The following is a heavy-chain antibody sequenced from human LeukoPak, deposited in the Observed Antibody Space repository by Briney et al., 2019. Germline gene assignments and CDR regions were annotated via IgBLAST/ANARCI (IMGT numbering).Heavy chain of an antibody. CDR2: TYPGDSDT. J-gene: IGHJ5*02. Sequence: GESLKISCKGSGYSFTSYWIGWVRQMPGKGLEWMGITYPGDSDTRYSPSFQGQVTISADKSISTAYLQWSSLKASDTAMYYCARQGYCSSTSCYGSWFDPWGQGTLVTVSS. D-gene: IGHD2-2*01. CDR1: GYSFTSYW. V-gene: IGHV5-51*01. CDR3: ARQGYCSSTSCYGSWFDP.